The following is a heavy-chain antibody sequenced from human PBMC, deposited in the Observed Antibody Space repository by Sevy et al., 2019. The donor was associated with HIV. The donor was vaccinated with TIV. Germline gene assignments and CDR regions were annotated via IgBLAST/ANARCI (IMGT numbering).Heavy chain of an antibody. Sequence: GGSLRLSCSASGFTFSSSGMHWVRQAPGNGLEWVAIISYDGRNKYYADSVKGRFTISRDNSKNTLYLQMNSLRTEDTAVYYCAKYGKSYNDAPSAHWGQGTLVSASS. V-gene: IGHV3-30*18. CDR3: AKYGKSYNDAPSAH. CDR1: GFTFSSSG. CDR2: ISYDGRNK. D-gene: IGHD1-1*01. J-gene: IGHJ4*02.